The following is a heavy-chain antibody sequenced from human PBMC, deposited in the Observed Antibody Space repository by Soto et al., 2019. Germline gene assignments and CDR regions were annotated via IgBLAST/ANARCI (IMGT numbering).Heavy chain of an antibody. CDR1: GGSFSGYY. CDR3: ARVITIFGVVPPGDWFDP. D-gene: IGHD3-3*01. CDR2: IYYSGST. J-gene: IGHJ5*02. Sequence: XXTLSLTCAVYGGSFSGYYWIWIRQPPGKGLEWIGYIYYSGSTNYNPSLKSRVTISVDTSKNQFSLKLSSVTAADTDVYYCARVITIFGVVPPGDWFDPWGQGTLVTVSS. V-gene: IGHV4-59*01.